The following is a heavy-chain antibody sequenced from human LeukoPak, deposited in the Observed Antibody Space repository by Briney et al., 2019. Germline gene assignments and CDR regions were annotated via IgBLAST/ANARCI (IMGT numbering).Heavy chain of an antibody. Sequence: SETLSLTRTVSGGSISSGSYYWSWIRQPAGKGLEWIGRIYTSGSTNYNPSLKSRVTISVDTSKNQFSLKLSSVTAADAAVYYCARGTTYNQYYYDSSGYYSFDYWGQGTLVTVSS. CDR2: IYTSGST. V-gene: IGHV4-61*02. CDR3: ARGTTYNQYYYDSSGYYSFDY. D-gene: IGHD3-22*01. CDR1: GGSISSGSYY. J-gene: IGHJ4*02.